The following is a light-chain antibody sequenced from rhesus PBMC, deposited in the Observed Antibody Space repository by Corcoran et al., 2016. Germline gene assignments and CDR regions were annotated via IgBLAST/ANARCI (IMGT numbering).Light chain of an antibody. V-gene: IGKV1-38*01. CDR3: QQRNSYPLT. CDR2: DAT. Sequence: DIQLTQSPSSLSASVGDRVTITCRASQGISIYLAWYQKKSGKAPKLLIYDATNLQSGVPSRLSGSGTGTEFTLTISSLQPEEFATYYCQQRNSYPLTFGGGTKVESK. CDR1: QGISIY. J-gene: IGKJ4*01.